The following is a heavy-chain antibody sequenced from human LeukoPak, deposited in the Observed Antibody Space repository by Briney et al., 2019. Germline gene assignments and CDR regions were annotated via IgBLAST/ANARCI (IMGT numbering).Heavy chain of an antibody. D-gene: IGHD2-8*01. J-gene: IGHJ4*02. Sequence: CLRLASAASGFSFSDNYISWIRQAPGAGLGWVSYISRSVSPIYYADSVKGRSTISRDNAKNSLYLQMNSLGAEDTALYHCARVGVWGSTNDFDYWGQGTLVTVSS. CDR1: GFSFSDNY. CDR3: ARVGVWGSTNDFDY. V-gene: IGHV3-11*01. CDR2: ISRSVSPI.